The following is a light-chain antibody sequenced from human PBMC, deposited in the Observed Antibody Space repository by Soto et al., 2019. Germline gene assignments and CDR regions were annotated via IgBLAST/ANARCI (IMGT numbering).Light chain of an antibody. CDR2: EGS. V-gene: IGLV2-23*01. Sequence: QSALTQPASVSGSPGQSITISCTGTSSDVGTYNLVSWYQHHPGKAPKLMIYEGSKRPSGVSNRFSGARSGNTASLTISGLQAEDGADYYCCSYAGSSTSVFGPGTKLTVL. CDR3: CSYAGSSTSV. J-gene: IGLJ1*01. CDR1: SSDVGTYNL.